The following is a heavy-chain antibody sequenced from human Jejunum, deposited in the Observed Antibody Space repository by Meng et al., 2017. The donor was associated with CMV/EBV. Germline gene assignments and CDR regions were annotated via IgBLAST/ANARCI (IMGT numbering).Heavy chain of an antibody. J-gene: IGHJ3*02. CDR1: GFSFSTSW. V-gene: IGHV3-7*01. Sequence: SGFSFSTSWMSWVRQAPGKGLEWVANIKQAGSEKYYLDSVKGRFTISRDTAKSSLYLEMNSLRAEDTAMYYCARTQYLRFDCFNIWGQGTRVTVSS. D-gene: IGHD5-12*01. CDR2: IKQAGSEK. CDR3: ARTQYLRFDCFNI.